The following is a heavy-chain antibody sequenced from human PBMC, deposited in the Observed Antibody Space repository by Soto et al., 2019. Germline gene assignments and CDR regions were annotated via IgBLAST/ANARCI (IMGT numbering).Heavy chain of an antibody. V-gene: IGHV5-10-1*01. CDR1: GYSFTSYW. CDR3: ARSAVTPVSHWYFDL. J-gene: IGHJ2*01. Sequence: GESLKISCKGSGYSFTSYWISWVRQMPGKGLEWMGRIDPSDSYTNYSPSFQGHVTISADKSISTAYLQWSSLKASDTAMYYCARSAVTPVSHWYFDLWGRGTLVTVSS. D-gene: IGHD4-17*01. CDR2: IDPSDSYT.